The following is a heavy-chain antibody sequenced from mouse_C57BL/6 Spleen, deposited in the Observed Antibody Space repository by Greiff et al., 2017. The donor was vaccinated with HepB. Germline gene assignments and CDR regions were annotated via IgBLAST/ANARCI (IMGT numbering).Heavy chain of an antibody. Sequence: SGAELVRPGASVTLSCKASGYTFTDYEMHWVKQTPVHGLEWIGAIDPETGGTAYNQKFKGKAILTADKSSSTAYMELRSLTSEDSAVYYCTRLITTVVATGFDVWGTGTTVTVSS. CDR3: TRLITTVVATGFDV. D-gene: IGHD1-1*01. CDR2: IDPETGGT. J-gene: IGHJ1*03. V-gene: IGHV1-15*01. CDR1: GYTFTDYE.